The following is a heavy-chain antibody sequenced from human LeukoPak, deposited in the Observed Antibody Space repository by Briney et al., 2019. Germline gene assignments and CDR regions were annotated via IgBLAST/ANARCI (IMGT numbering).Heavy chain of an antibody. CDR3: AKASVSTVTTGDFDY. CDR1: GFTFSTYA. D-gene: IGHD4-17*01. V-gene: IGHV3-23*01. J-gene: IGHJ4*02. CDR2: ISGSGGST. Sequence: GGSLRLSCVAPGFTFSTYAMSWVRQAPGKGLEWVSAISGSGGSTYYADSVRGRFTISRDNSKNTLYLQMNSLRAEDTAVYYCAKASVSTVTTGDFDYWGQGTLVTVSS.